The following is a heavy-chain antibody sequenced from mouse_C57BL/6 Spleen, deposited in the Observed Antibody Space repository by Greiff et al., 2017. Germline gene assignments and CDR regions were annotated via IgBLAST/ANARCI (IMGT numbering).Heavy chain of an antibody. Sequence: EVMLVESEGGLVQPGSSMKLSCTASGFTFSDYYMAWVRQVPEKGLEWVANINYDGSSTYYLDPLKSRFIISRDNAKNILYLQMSSMKSEDTATYYCARGKHYGSFYAMDYWGQGTSVTVSS. J-gene: IGHJ4*01. CDR1: GFTFSDYY. CDR2: INYDGSST. D-gene: IGHD1-1*01. CDR3: ARGKHYGSFYAMDY. V-gene: IGHV5-16*01.